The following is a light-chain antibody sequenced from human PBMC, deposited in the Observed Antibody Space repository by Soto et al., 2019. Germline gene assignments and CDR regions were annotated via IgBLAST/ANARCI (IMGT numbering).Light chain of an antibody. Sequence: EIVMTQSPATLSVSPGERATLSCRASQSVSSDLAWYHQKPGQAPRLLIYGASTRATGIPARFSGSGSGTEFTLSINSLQSADFAVYYCQQYNNWPRTFGQGTKVEIK. CDR3: QQYNNWPRT. CDR1: QSVSSD. J-gene: IGKJ1*01. V-gene: IGKV3-15*01. CDR2: GAS.